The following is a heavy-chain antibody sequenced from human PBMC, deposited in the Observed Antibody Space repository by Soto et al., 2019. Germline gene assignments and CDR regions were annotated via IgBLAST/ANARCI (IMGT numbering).Heavy chain of an antibody. CDR1: GFTFDDYA. V-gene: IGHV3-9*01. CDR3: AKGLGYCSSTSCYHYYYYYMDV. Sequence: GGSLRLSCAASGFTFDDYAMHWVRQAPGKGLEWVSGISWNSGSIGYADSVKGRFTISRDNAKNSLYLQMNSLRAEDTALYYCAKGLGYCSSTSCYHYYYYYMDVWGKGTTVTVSS. CDR2: ISWNSGSI. D-gene: IGHD2-2*01. J-gene: IGHJ6*03.